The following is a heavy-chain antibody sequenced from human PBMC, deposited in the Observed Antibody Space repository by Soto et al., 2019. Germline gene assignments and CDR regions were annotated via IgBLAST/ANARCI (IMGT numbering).Heavy chain of an antibody. CDR1: GFTFSSYG. V-gene: IGHV3-30*18. CDR3: AKDLYDYGELLGDY. J-gene: IGHJ4*02. CDR2: ISYDGSNK. Sequence: QVQLVESGGGVVQPGRSLRLSCAASGFTFSSYGMHWVRQAPGKGLEWVAVISYDGSNKYYADSVKGRFTISRDNSKNTLYLQMNSLRAEDTAVYYCAKDLYDYGELLGDYWGQGTLVTVSS. D-gene: IGHD4-17*01.